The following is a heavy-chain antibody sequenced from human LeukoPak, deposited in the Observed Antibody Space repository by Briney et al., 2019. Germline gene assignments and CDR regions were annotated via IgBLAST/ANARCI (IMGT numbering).Heavy chain of an antibody. V-gene: IGHV3-23*01. CDR3: AKGDTVFGVVIMAN. J-gene: IGHJ4*02. D-gene: IGHD3-3*01. CDR2: LSGRGGST. CDR1: GFTFSCYA. Sequence: GGSLRLSCAASGFTFSCYAMSWVRQDPGKGLVWVSGLSGRGGSTYYADSVKGRFTISRDNSKNTLYLQMNSLRAEDTAVYYCAKGDTVFGVVIMANWGQGTLVTVSS.